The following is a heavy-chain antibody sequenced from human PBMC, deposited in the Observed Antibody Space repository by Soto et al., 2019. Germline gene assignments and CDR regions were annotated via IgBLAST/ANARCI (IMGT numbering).Heavy chain of an antibody. V-gene: IGHV4-59*08. J-gene: IGHJ6*03. D-gene: IGHD4-17*01. CDR2: IYYSGST. CDR3: ATVNHYYYYMDV. Sequence: SETLSLTCTVSGGSISSYYWSWIRQPPGKGLEWIGYIYYSGSTNYNPSLKSRVTISVDTSKNQFSLKLSSVTAADTAVYYCATVNHYYYYMDVWGKGTTVTVSS. CDR1: GGSISSYY.